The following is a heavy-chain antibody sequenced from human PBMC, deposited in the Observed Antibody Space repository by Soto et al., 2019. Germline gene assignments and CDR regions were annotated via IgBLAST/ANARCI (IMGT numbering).Heavy chain of an antibody. V-gene: IGHV4-30-4*01. Sequence: PSETLSLTCTVSGGSISSGDYYWSWIRQPPGKGLEWIGYIYYSGSTYYNPSLKSRVTISVDTSKNQFSLKLSSVTAADTAVYYCARGGDYSDLYYFDYWGQGTLVTVSS. CDR1: GGSISSGDYY. J-gene: IGHJ4*02. CDR3: ARGGDYSDLYYFDY. D-gene: IGHD4-17*01. CDR2: IYYSGST.